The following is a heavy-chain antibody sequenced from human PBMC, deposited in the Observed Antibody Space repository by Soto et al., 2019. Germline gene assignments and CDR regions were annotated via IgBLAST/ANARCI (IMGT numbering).Heavy chain of an antibody. J-gene: IGHJ6*02. CDR2: IWFDGSNK. Sequence: GSLRLSCAASGFPFSNFGIHWVRQAPGKGLEWVAVIWFDGSNKYYADSVKDRFTISRDNSKNTLYLQMNSLRADDTAVYYCARDGPPDYYGSGSSLYYYYGMDVWGQGTTVTVSS. CDR3: ARDGPPDYYGSGSSLYYYYGMDV. D-gene: IGHD3-10*01. CDR1: GFPFSNFG. V-gene: IGHV3-33*01.